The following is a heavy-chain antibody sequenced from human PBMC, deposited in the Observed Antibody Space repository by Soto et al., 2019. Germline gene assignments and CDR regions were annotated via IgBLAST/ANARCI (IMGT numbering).Heavy chain of an antibody. Sequence: EVQLLESGGGLVQPGGSLRLSCAASGFSFSDYSMTWVRQAPGRGLEWVSTLTSRGTTFYADSVKGRFTISRDNAKNSLYLQMNSLRDEDTAVYYCAGVDYGDENWFDPWGQGTLVTVSS. V-gene: IGHV3-23*01. CDR2: LTSRGTT. J-gene: IGHJ5*02. CDR3: AGVDYGDENWFDP. D-gene: IGHD4-17*01. CDR1: GFSFSDYS.